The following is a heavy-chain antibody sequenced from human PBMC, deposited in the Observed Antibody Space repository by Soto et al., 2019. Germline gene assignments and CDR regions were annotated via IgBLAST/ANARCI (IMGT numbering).Heavy chain of an antibody. Sequence: FRRLSCGASGSSFSNYGMFGVRQAPGKGLEWVAVIWNDGSNKYYANSVKGRFAISRGNSKNTLYLHMNSLRADDTAVYYCVRALANDCSSTSCYPYGMDVWGQG. CDR1: GSSFSNYG. CDR2: IWNDGSNK. J-gene: IGHJ6*02. V-gene: IGHV3-33*01. CDR3: VRALANDCSSTSCYPYGMDV. D-gene: IGHD2-2*01.